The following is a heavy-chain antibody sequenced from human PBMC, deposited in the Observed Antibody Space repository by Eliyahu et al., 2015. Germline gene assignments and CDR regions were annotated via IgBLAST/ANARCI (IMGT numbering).Heavy chain of an antibody. J-gene: IGHJ4*02. CDR2: FSASGGST. CDR3: ARDLVVVAARFGSPLDY. Sequence: EVQLVESGGGLVQPGGSLRLSCAASGFTFSSYAMSWVRQAPGKGLEWVSTFSASGGSTYYADSVKGRFTISRDNSKNMLYLQMNSLRAEDTAVYYCARDLVVVAARFGSPLDYWGQGTLVTVSS. V-gene: IGHV3-23*04. D-gene: IGHD2-15*01. CDR1: GFTFSSYA.